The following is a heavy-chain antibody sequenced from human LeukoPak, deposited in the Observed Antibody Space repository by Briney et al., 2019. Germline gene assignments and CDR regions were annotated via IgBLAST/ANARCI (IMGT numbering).Heavy chain of an antibody. V-gene: IGHV4-59*08. D-gene: IGHD3-9*01. CDR1: GGSINSYY. J-gene: IGHJ3*02. Sequence: SETLSLTCSVSGGSINSYYWSWIRQPPGKGLEWIGYIYYSGSTNYNPSLKSRVTISVDTSKNQFSLKLSSVTAADTAVHYCARRGALTGDAFDIWGQGTMVTVSS. CDR3: ARRGALTGDAFDI. CDR2: IYYSGST.